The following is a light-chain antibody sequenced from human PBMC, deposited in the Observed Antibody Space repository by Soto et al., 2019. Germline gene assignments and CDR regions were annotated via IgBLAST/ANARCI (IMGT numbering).Light chain of an antibody. CDR1: SSNIGAGYD. CDR3: QSYDSSLSDSRV. Sequence: QAVVTQPPSVSGAPGQRITISCTGSSSNIGAGYDVHWYQQLPGTAPKLLIYGNNNRPSGVPDRFSGSKSGTSASLAITGLQAEDEADYYCQSYDSSLSDSRVFGGGTQLTVL. V-gene: IGLV1-40*01. CDR2: GNN. J-gene: IGLJ2*01.